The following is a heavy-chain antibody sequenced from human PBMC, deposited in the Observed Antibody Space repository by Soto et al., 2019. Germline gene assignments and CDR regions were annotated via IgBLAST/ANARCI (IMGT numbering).Heavy chain of an antibody. Sequence: GGPLKLSCAASGFTFSSIWLSWSRRAPEKGLEWVANIKQDGSEKYYVDSVKGRFTISRDNAKNSLYLQMNSLRAEDTAVYYCARDQGSKKYYYYGMDVWGQGTTVTVSS. CDR2: IKQDGSEK. CDR3: ARDQGSKKYYYYGMDV. J-gene: IGHJ6*02. V-gene: IGHV3-7*01. D-gene: IGHD2-2*01. CDR1: GFTFSSIW.